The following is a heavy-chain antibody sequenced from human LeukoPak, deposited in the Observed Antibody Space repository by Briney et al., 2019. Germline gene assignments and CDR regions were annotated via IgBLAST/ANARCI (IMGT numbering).Heavy chain of an antibody. V-gene: IGHV3-74*01. CDR1: GFTFSSYW. CDR2: INSDGSST. D-gene: IGHD3-16*02. J-gene: IGHJ4*02. Sequence: GGSLRLSCAASGFTFSSYWMHWVRQAPGKGLVWVSRINSDGSSTSYADSVKGRFTISRGNAKNTLYLQMNSLRAEDTAVYYCARDGLLRDYYDYNWGSYRAPSPIDYWGQGTLVTVSS. CDR3: ARDGLLRDYYDYNWGSYRAPSPIDY.